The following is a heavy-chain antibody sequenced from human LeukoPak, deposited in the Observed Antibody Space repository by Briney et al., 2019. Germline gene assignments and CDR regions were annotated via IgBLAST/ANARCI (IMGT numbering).Heavy chain of an antibody. CDR1: GFTFSSYA. CDR2: ISDSGGST. J-gene: IGHJ4*02. D-gene: IGHD6-19*01. V-gene: IGHV3-23*01. Sequence: GGSLRLSCAAPGFTFSSYAMSWVRQAPGKGLEWVSAISDSGGSTYYADSVKGRFTISRDGSENTLHLQMNSLRGEDTALYYCTTDQSIAVAGSFVSWGQGTLVTVSS. CDR3: TTDQSIAVAGSFVS.